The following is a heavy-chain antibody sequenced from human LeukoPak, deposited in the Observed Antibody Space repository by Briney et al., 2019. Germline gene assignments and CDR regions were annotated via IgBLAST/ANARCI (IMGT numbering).Heavy chain of an antibody. J-gene: IGHJ6*01. CDR1: GFIFRSYW. CDR2: IKQDGSEK. D-gene: IGHD6-6*01. V-gene: IGHV3-7*01. CDR3: ARAPGVDLYSSSGMDV. Sequence: GGSLRLSCAASGFIFRSYWMSWVRQGPEKGLEWVANIKQDGSEKYYVDSVKGRFAISRDNAKNSLYLQMNSLRVEDTAVYYCARAPGVDLYSSSGMDVWGKGTTVTVSS.